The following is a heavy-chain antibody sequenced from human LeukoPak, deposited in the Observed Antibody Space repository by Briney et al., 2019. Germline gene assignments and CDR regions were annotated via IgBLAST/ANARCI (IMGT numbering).Heavy chain of an antibody. CDR2: IDWDDDK. CDR1: GFPLSTSGMC. CDR3: ARILYDNRYFDY. D-gene: IGHD3-22*01. V-gene: IGHV2-70*11. J-gene: IGHJ4*02. Sequence: SGPTLVNPTQTLTLTCTFSGFPLSTSGMCVNWIRQPPGKALEWLARIDWDDDKYYSTSLKTRLTISKDTSKNQVVLTMTNMDPVDTATYYCARILYDNRYFDYWGQGTLVTVSS.